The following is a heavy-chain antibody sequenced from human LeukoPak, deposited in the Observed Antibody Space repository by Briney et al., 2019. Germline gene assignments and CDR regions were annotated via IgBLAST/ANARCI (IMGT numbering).Heavy chain of an antibody. V-gene: IGHV3-30*02. J-gene: IGHJ4*02. CDR3: AKDTEWGTTVTTSLAY. Sequence: GGSLRLSCAASGFTFSSYGMHWVRQAPAKGLEWVAFIRYDGSNKYYADSVKGRCTSSRDNSKNTLYLQMNSLRAEDTAVYYCAKDTEWGTTVTTSLAYWGQGTLVTVSS. CDR1: GFTFSSYG. D-gene: IGHD4-11*01. CDR2: IRYDGSNK.